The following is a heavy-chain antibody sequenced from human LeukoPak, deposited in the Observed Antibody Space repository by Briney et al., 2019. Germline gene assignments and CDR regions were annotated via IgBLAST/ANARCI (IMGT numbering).Heavy chain of an antibody. Sequence: GGSLRLSCAASGFTFRTYSMSWVRQAPGKGLEWVSAISGSGDSTYYADSVKGRFTISRDNSKNTLYLQMNSLRAEDTAVYYCARSTDYEAFDIWGQGTMVTVSS. CDR1: GFTFRTYS. D-gene: IGHD4-17*01. CDR2: ISGSGDST. CDR3: ARSTDYEAFDI. J-gene: IGHJ3*02. V-gene: IGHV3-23*01.